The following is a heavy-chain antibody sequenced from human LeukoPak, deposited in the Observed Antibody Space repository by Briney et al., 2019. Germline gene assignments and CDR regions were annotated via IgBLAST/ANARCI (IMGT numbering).Heavy chain of an antibody. D-gene: IGHD3-3*01. Sequence: GASVKVSCKVSGYSLTDLNIQWVRQAPGKGLECMGGFDPEQAKTVYAEKFQGRVTMTEDQSTDTAYMELSSLRSEDTAVYFCATRSGDFWSGYENWGQGTLVTVSS. J-gene: IGHJ4*02. V-gene: IGHV1-24*01. CDR3: ATRSGDFWSGYEN. CDR2: FDPEQAKT. CDR1: GYSLTDLN.